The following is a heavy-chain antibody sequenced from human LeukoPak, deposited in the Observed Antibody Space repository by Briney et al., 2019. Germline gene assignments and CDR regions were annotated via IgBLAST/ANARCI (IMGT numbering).Heavy chain of an antibody. CDR2: IYHSAST. Sequence: SETLSLTCTVSGGSIRSSSYYWGWIRQPPGKGLEWIGSIYHSASTYHNPSLKSRVTISVDTSKNQFSLKLSSVTAADAAVYYCARLTIFGLVTNVYWGQGTLVTVSS. CDR3: ARLTIFGLVTNVY. J-gene: IGHJ4*02. CDR1: GGSIRSSSYY. D-gene: IGHD3-3*01. V-gene: IGHV4-39*01.